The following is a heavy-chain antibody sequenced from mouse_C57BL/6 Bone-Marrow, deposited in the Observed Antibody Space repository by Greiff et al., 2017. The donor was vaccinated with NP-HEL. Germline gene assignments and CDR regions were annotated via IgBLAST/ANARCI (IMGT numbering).Heavy chain of an antibody. V-gene: IGHV1-53*01. J-gene: IGHJ1*03. CDR1: GYSFTSYW. CDR2: INPSNGGT. CDR3: ARSRDYGSSYGWYFDV. Sequence: VQLQQPGTELVKPGASVKLSCKASGYSFTSYWMHWVKQRPGQGLEWIGNINPSNGGTNYNEKFKSKATLTVDKSSSTAYMQLSSLTSEDSAVYYCARSRDYGSSYGWYFDVWGTGTTVTVSS. D-gene: IGHD1-1*01.